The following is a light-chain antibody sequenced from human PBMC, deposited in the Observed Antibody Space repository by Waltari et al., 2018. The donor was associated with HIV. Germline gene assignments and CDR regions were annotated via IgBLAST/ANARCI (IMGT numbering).Light chain of an antibody. J-gene: IGKJ3*01. CDR3: MQTTQFPFT. CDR2: KLS. V-gene: IGKV2-24*01. Sequence: DIVMPQTPLSSPVTLGQHASISSRPSQSLIHSDGNTYLHWFQQRPGQPPRLLIHKLSHRFSGVPDRFRGTGAGTDFTLEISRVEAEDVGIYYCMQTTQFPFTFGPGTKVDV. CDR1: QSLIHSDGNTY.